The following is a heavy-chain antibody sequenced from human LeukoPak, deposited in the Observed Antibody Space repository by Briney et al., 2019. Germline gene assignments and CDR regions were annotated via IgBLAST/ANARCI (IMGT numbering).Heavy chain of an antibody. CDR2: VRYDGSNK. J-gene: IGHJ6*03. CDR3: ARSFDYGGNVYYYYYMDV. CDR1: GFTFSSYG. Sequence: GGSLRLSCAASGFTFSSYGMHWVRQAPGKGLEWVAFVRYDGSNKYYADSVKGRFTISRDNSKNTLYLQMNSLRAEDTAVYYCARSFDYGGNVYYYYYMDVWGKGTTVTVSS. V-gene: IGHV3-30*02. D-gene: IGHD4-23*01.